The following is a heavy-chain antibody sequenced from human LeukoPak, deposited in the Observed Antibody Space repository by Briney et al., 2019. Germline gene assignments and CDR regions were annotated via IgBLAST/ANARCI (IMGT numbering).Heavy chain of an antibody. Sequence: SETLSLTCTVSGGSISSYYWSWIRQPAGKGLEWIGRIYTSGSTNYNPSLKSRVTMSVDTSKNQFSLKLSSVTAADTAVYYCARTTHIYYGSGTTFDYWGQGTLVTVSS. J-gene: IGHJ4*02. V-gene: IGHV4-4*07. CDR1: GGSISSYY. CDR3: ARTTHIYYGSGTTFDY. CDR2: IYTSGST. D-gene: IGHD3-10*01.